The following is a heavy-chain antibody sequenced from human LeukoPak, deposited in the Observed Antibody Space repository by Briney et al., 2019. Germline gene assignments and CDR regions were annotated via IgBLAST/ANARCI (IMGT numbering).Heavy chain of an antibody. CDR3: ARVQSHHDYGDYDYYYYYYMDV. CDR2: INPNSGGT. Sequence: GASVKVSCKASGYTFTGYYMHWVRQAPGQGLEWMGRINPNSGGTNYAQKFQGRVTMTRDTSISTAYMELSSLRSEDTAVYYCARVQSHHDYGDYDYYYYYYMDVWGKGTTVTVSS. CDR1: GYTFTGYY. D-gene: IGHD4-17*01. J-gene: IGHJ6*03. V-gene: IGHV1-2*06.